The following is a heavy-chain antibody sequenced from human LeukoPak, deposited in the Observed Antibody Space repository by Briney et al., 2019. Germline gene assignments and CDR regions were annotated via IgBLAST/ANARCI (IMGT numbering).Heavy chain of an antibody. Sequence: SVKVSCKASGGTFSSYAISRVRQAPGQVLEWMGGIIPIFGTANYAQKFQGRVTITTDESTSTAYMELSSLRSEDTAVYYCARGRGSQQFDYWGQGTLVTVSS. J-gene: IGHJ4*02. CDR1: GGTFSSYA. D-gene: IGHD3-10*01. V-gene: IGHV1-69*05. CDR3: ARGRGSQQFDY. CDR2: IIPIFGTA.